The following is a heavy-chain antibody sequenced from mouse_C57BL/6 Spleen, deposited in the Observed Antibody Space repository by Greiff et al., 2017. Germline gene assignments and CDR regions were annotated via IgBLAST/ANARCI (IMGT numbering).Heavy chain of an antibody. D-gene: IGHD3-2*02. CDR2: IHPNSGSP. J-gene: IGHJ4*01. Sequence: QVQLQQPGAELVKPGASVQLSCKASGYTFTSYWMNWVKPRPGQGLEWIGMIHPNSGSPNYNEKFKSKATLTVDKSSSTAYMQLISLTSEDSAVYYCAQTAQANDAMDYWGQGTSVTVSA. CDR3: AQTAQANDAMDY. V-gene: IGHV1-64*01. CDR1: GYTFTSYW.